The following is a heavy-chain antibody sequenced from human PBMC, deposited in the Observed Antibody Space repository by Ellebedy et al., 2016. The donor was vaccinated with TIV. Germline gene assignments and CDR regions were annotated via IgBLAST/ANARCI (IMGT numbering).Heavy chain of an antibody. Sequence: MPSEPLSLTCPISGATFSSKSAAWTSRRQSPWRGLECLGRTYYRSKWYHEYALSVESRLTINSDTSKIKFSLQLSSVTPEDTTIYYCAREIRAYDSWGQGTLVTVSS. V-gene: IGHV6-1*01. J-gene: IGHJ4*02. CDR1: GATFSSKSAA. CDR2: TYYRSKWYH. CDR3: AREIRAYDS.